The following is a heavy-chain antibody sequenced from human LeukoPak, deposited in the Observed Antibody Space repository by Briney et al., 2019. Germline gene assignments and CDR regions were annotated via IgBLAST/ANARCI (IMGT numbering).Heavy chain of an antibody. CDR3: ARGRGCDTAMVTCYYYYMDV. D-gene: IGHD5-18*01. J-gene: IGHJ6*03. CDR2: INHSGST. CDR1: GGSFSGYY. Sequence: SETLSLTCAVYGGSFSGYYWSWIRQPPGKGLEWIGEINHSGSTNYNPSLKSRVTISVDTSKNQFSLKLSSVTAADTAVYYCARGRGCDTAMVTCYYYYMDVWGKGTTVTVSS. V-gene: IGHV4-34*01.